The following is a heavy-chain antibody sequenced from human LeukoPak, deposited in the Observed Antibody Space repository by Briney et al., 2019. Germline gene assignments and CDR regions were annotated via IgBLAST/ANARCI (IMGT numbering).Heavy chain of an antibody. V-gene: IGHV3-21*01. J-gene: IGHJ6*02. CDR1: GFTFSSYS. Sequence: GGSLRLSCAASGFTFSSYSMNWVRQAPGKGLEWVSSISSSSSYIYYADSVKGRFTISRDNAKNSLYLQMNSLRAEDTAVYYCARSTISSSVSPGHGMDVWGQGTTVTVSS. D-gene: IGHD6-25*01. CDR2: ISSSSSYI. CDR3: ARSTISSSVSPGHGMDV.